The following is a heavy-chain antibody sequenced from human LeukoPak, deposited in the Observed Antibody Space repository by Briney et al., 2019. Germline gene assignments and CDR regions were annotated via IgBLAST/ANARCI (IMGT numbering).Heavy chain of an antibody. V-gene: IGHV3-20*04. J-gene: IGHJ4*02. CDR3: ARDRTMTTVTDFDY. D-gene: IGHD4-17*01. CDR2: IIWNGGST. Sequence: PGGSLRLSCAASGFTFDDYGMSWVRQAPGKGLEWVSGIIWNGGSTSYADSVKGRFTISRDNAKNSLYLQMNSLRAEDTALYYCARDRTMTTVTDFDYWGQGTLVTVSS. CDR1: GFTFDDYG.